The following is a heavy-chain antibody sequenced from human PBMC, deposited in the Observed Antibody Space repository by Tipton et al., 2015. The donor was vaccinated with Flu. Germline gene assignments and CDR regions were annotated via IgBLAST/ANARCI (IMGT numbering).Heavy chain of an antibody. Sequence: TLSLTCAVSDYSISSGYYWGWVRQPPGKGLEWIGCISHSGRTYYNPSLKSRVTISVDTAKNQFSQRLSSVTAADTAVYYCARGPAMVRSWFDPWGQGTLVTVSS. CDR3: ARGPAMVRSWFDP. CDR1: DYSISSGYY. J-gene: IGHJ5*02. V-gene: IGHV4-38-2*01. CDR2: ISHSGRT. D-gene: IGHD5-18*01.